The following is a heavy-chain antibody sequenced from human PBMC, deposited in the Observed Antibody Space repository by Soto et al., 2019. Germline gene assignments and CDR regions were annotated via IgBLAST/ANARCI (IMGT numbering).Heavy chain of an antibody. V-gene: IGHV3-21*06. CDR1: GFDLTSSR. CDR3: ARVHLVAGSAFYCAMDI. D-gene: IGHD6-6*01. CDR2: ISGSGKDT. Sequence: PGGSLRLSCVASGFDLTSSRMNWVRQAPRKGPKWVASISGSGKDTFYRHSVKGRFAISRDSAGTSLFLRMYSVKVEDTAVYHCARVHLVAGSAFYCAMDIWGPGNAVTVSS. J-gene: IGHJ6*02.